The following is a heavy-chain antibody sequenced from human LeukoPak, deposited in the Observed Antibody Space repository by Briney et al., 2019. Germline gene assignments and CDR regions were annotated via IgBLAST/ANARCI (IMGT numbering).Heavy chain of an antibody. CDR1: AYSIRSGYY. Sequence: SETLSLTCTVSAYSIRSGYYWGWVRQPSGKGLEWIGSIYHSGSTYYNPSLKSRVTISVDTSKNQFSLKLSSVTAADTAVYYCVRDGQTTYGGAFEIWGQGTMVTVSS. D-gene: IGHD3-10*01. V-gene: IGHV4-38-2*02. CDR3: VRDGQTTYGGAFEI. J-gene: IGHJ3*02. CDR2: IYHSGST.